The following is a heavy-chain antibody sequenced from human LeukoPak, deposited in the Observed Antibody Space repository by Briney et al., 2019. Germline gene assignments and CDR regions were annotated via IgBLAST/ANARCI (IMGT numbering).Heavy chain of an antibody. J-gene: IGHJ4*02. D-gene: IGHD5-18*01. V-gene: IGHV3-11*06. Sequence: GGSLRLSCAASGFTFSDYYMSWIRQAPGKGLEWVSYISSSSSYTNYADSVKGRVTISRDNAKNSLYLQMNSLRAEDTAVYYCAREPPRGGYSYGYYYWGQGTLVTVSS. CDR2: ISSSSSYT. CDR3: AREPPRGGYSYGYYY. CDR1: GFTFSDYY.